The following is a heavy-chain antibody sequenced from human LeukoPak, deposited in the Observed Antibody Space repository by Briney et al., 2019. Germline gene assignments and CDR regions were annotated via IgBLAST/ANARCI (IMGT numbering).Heavy chain of an antibody. CDR3: AKAPVTTCSGAYCYPFDY. CDR1: RFTVSSNY. Sequence: LAGGSLRLSCVASRFTVSSNYMSWVRQAPGKGLEWVSVIYSGGRTDYAGSVKGRFTISRDSSKNTLYLQMNRLRAEDAAVYYCAKAPVTTCSGAYCYPFDYWGQGTLVTVSS. V-gene: IGHV3-66*01. CDR2: IYSGGRT. D-gene: IGHD2-21*01. J-gene: IGHJ4*02.